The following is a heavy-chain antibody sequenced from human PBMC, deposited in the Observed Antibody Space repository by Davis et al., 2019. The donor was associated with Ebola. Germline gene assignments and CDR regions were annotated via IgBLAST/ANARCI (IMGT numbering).Heavy chain of an antibody. V-gene: IGHV1-69*10. CDR2: IIAILGIA. J-gene: IGHJ2*01. Sequence: SVKVSCKASGGTFSSYAISWVRQATGQGIEWMGGIIAILGIANYAQKFQAKVTITADESTSTVYMELGSLRSADTAVYYFASGIVRGESYLYFDLWGRGTLVTVSS. CDR1: GGTFSSYA. D-gene: IGHD3-10*02. CDR3: ASGIVRGESYLYFDL.